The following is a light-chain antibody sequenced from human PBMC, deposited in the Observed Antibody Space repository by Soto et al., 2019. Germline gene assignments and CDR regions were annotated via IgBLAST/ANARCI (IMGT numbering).Light chain of an antibody. Sequence: AIQLTQSPSSLSASVGDRVTITCRSSQGISNALAWYQQKPGKPPKLLIYDASTLQSGVPPGFRGSRSGTDFTLPISYLPAEDFTTYYCQPFSTYPLTFGGGTKVEI. CDR2: DAS. CDR3: QPFSTYPLT. J-gene: IGKJ4*01. V-gene: IGKV1-13*02. CDR1: QGISNA.